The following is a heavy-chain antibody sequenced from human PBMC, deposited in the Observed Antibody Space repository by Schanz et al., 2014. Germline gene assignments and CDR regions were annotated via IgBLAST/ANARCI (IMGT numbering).Heavy chain of an antibody. J-gene: IGHJ3*01. CDR2: VYMSAAST. D-gene: IGHD5-12*01. V-gene: IGHV3-53*01. CDR1: GFTVSSNY. Sequence: EVQLVESGGDLITPGRSLRLSCTVSGFTVSSNYMSWVRQAPGKGLEWVSTVYMSAASTRYADSVKGRFIISRDSSKNTLFLQMNSLRPEDTALYFCARDEGRDGYNLAFDVWGQGTLVTVSS. CDR3: ARDEGRDGYNLAFDV.